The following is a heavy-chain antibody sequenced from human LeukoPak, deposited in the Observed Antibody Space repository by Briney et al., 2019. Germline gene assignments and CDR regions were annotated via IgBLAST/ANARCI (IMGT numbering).Heavy chain of an antibody. J-gene: IGHJ6*03. Sequence: SETLSLICTVSGGSVSTYPYYWAWIRQSPGKGLEWIGNVFSRGTTYYNPSLKSRVTISVDTSKNQFSLRLSFVTAADTAVYYCARQYDSYFYYYLDLWGTGTTVTVSS. V-gene: IGHV4-39*01. CDR3: ARQYDSYFYYYLDL. CDR1: GGSVSTYPYY. CDR2: VFSRGTT.